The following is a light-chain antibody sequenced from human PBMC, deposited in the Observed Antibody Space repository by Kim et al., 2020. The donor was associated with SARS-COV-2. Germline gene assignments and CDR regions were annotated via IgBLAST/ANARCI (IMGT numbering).Light chain of an antibody. J-gene: IGLJ2*01. V-gene: IGLV6-57*01. CDR2: DYT. CDR1: SGSIATNY. Sequence: VTISCTRCSGSIATNYVKSYQRRPGSSPTTAIYDYTQRPSGVPDRFSGSIDSSSNSASLTISGLKTDDEADYYCQSYDSSNHAVFGGGTQLTVL. CDR3: QSYDSSNHAV.